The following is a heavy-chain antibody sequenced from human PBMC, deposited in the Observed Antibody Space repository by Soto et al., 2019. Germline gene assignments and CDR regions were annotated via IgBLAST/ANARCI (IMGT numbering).Heavy chain of an antibody. CDR3: AKEPYGIVGATHHYYGTDV. J-gene: IGHJ6*02. V-gene: IGHV3-30*18. CDR2: ISYDGSNK. D-gene: IGHD1-26*01. Sequence: QVQLVESGGGVVQPGRSLRLSCAASGFTFSSYGMHWVRQAPGKGLEWVAVISYDGSNKYYADSVKGRFTISRDNSKNTLYLQMNSLRAEDTAVYYCAKEPYGIVGATHHYYGTDVWGQGTTVTVSS. CDR1: GFTFSSYG.